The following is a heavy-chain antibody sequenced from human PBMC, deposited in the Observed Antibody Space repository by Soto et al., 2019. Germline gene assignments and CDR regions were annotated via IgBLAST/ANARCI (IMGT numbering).Heavy chain of an antibody. Sequence: GASVKGSCKASGYTFTDYYMHWVRQAPGQGFEWMGRISPKSGGANYAQKFQGRVTMTGDTSLNTAYMELSSLRSDDTAMFYCASGRYDASGYFDYWGQGTLVTVSS. CDR1: GYTFTDYY. CDR3: ASGRYDASGYFDY. D-gene: IGHD3-22*01. J-gene: IGHJ4*02. V-gene: IGHV1-2*02. CDR2: ISPKSGGA.